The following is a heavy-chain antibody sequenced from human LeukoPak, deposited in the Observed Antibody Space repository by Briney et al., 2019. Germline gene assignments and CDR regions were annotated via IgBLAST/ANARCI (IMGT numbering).Heavy chain of an antibody. D-gene: IGHD1-26*01. CDR2: ISGSGGST. CDR1: GFTFSSYA. CDR3: ACSVGATPLYYFDY. Sequence: GGSLRLSCAASGFTFSSYAMSWVRQAPGKGLEWVSAISGSGGSTYYADSVKGRFTISRDNSKNTLYLQMNSLRAEDTAFYYCACSVGATPLYYFDYWGQGTLVTVSS. J-gene: IGHJ4*02. V-gene: IGHV3-23*01.